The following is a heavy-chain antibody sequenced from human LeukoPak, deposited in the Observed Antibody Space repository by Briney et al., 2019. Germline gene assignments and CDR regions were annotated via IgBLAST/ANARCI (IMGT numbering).Heavy chain of an antibody. D-gene: IGHD1-26*01. CDR2: ISGSGASI. CDR1: GFAFSSYA. V-gene: IGHV3-23*01. Sequence: PGGSLRLSCVASGFAFSSYAMTWVRQAPGKGLQWVSGISGSGASIYHADSVKGRFTISRDNSKNTLYLQMNSLRAEDTAVYYCAKDLGQVGATHFIVGATPTPDFDYWGQGTLVTVSS. J-gene: IGHJ4*02. CDR3: AKDLGQVGATHFIVGATPTPDFDY.